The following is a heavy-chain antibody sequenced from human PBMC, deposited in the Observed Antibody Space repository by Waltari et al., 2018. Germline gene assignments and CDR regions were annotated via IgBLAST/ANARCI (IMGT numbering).Heavy chain of an antibody. Sequence: EVHLVESGGGLVQPGGSLRLSCAASGFTFSTYWMTWVRQAPGKGLGWVASRKRDGSEKHYVDSVRGRFTISRDNAKNSLYLQMNSLRTEDTGVYYCVRDDRSTWLFDYWGQGTLVTVSS. CDR2: RKRDGSEK. J-gene: IGHJ4*02. D-gene: IGHD5-12*01. CDR1: GFTFSTYW. V-gene: IGHV3-7*01. CDR3: VRDDRSTWLFDY.